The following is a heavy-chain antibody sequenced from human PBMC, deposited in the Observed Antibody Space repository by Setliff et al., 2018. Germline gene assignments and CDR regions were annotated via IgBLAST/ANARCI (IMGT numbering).Heavy chain of an antibody. CDR1: GDSISNTGYY. Sequence: SETLSLTCIVAGDSISNTGYYWGWIRQPPGKGLEWIGRIYNSGTTNYNPSLKSRVTISADTSNNSFSLNLFSVTAADTAVYCCAGRDYSGGDSWGHGTLVTVSS. J-gene: IGHJ5*01. V-gene: IGHV4-39*02. D-gene: IGHD4-4*01. CDR3: AGRDYSGGDS. CDR2: IYNSGTT.